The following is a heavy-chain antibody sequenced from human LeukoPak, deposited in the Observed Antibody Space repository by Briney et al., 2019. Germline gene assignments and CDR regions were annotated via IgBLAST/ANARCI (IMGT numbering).Heavy chain of an antibody. V-gene: IGHV3-48*03. CDR1: GFTFSSYE. CDR3: GREIEAPGKTLDY. Sequence: GGSLRLSCAASGFTFSSYEMNWVRQAPGKGLEWVSYISSSGGTIYYADSVKGRFTITRDNAKNTLYLQMNSLRPEDTAVYYCGREIEAPGKTLDYWGQGTLVTVSS. CDR2: ISSSGGTI. J-gene: IGHJ4*02.